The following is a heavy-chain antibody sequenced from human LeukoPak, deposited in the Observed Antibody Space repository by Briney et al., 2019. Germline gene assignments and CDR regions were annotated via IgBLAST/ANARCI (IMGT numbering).Heavy chain of an antibody. V-gene: IGHV3-73*01. CDR3: TRQELGLWFGELFAFDI. Sequence: GGSLRLSCAASGFTFSGSAMHWVRQASGKGLEWVGHIRSKANSYATAYAASVKGRFTISRDDSKNTAYLQMNSLKTEDTAVYYCTRQELGLWFGELFAFDIWGQGTMVTVSS. CDR2: IRSKANSYAT. CDR1: GFTFSGSA. J-gene: IGHJ3*02. D-gene: IGHD3-10*01.